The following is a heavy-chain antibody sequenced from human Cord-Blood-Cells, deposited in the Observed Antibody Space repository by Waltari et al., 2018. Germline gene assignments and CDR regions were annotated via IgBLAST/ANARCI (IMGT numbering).Heavy chain of an antibody. V-gene: IGHV1-8*01. D-gene: IGHD2-2*01. Sequence: QVQLVQSGAEVKKPGASVTVSCKASGYTFTSYEINWVRKAPAQGLEWMEWMNPNSGNTGYAQKFQGRVTMTRNTSISTAYMELSSLRSEDTAVYYCARVGTYCSSTSCYYWFDPWGQGTLVTVSS. CDR3: ARVGTYCSSTSCYYWFDP. J-gene: IGHJ5*02. CDR1: GYTFTSYE. CDR2: MNPNSGNT.